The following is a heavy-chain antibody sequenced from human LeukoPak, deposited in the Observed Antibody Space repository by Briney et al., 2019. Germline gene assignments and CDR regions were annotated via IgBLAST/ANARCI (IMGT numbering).Heavy chain of an antibody. V-gene: IGHV1-18*01. D-gene: IGHD2-21*02. J-gene: IGHJ2*01. Sequence: VASVKVSCKASGYTFTCYGISWVRQAPGQGLEWMGWISAYNGNTNYAQKLQGRVTMTTDTSTSTAYMELRSLGSDDTAVYYCAITYCGGDCYSPGDWYFDLWGRGTLVTVSS. CDR3: AITYCGGDCYSPGDWYFDL. CDR2: ISAYNGNT. CDR1: GYTFTCYG.